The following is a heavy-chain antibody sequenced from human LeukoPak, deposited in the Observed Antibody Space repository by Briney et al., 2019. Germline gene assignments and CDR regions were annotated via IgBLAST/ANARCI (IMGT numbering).Heavy chain of an antibody. Sequence: PGGSLRLSCAASGFTFSSYSMNWVRQAPGKGLEWVSSISSSSSYIYYADSVKGRFTISRDNANNSLYLQMNSLSAEDTAVYYCARDVRSGYYYSGAAYYFDYGGQGTLVTVSS. CDR3: ARDVRSGYYYSGAAYYFDY. CDR1: GFTFSSYS. V-gene: IGHV3-21*01. CDR2: ISSSSSYI. J-gene: IGHJ4*02. D-gene: IGHD3-22*01.